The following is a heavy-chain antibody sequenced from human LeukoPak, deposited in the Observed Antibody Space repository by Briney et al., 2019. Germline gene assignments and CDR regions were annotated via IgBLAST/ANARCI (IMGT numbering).Heavy chain of an antibody. D-gene: IGHD3-3*01. J-gene: IGHJ4*02. CDR3: ASTPYYDFWSGSLYYFDY. CDR2: INPNSGGT. CDR1: GYTFTGYY. V-gene: IGHV1-2*02. Sequence: VSVKVSCKASGYTFTGYYMHWVRQAPGQGLEWMGWINPNSGGTNYAQKFQGRVTMTRDTSISTAYMELSRLRSDDTAVYYCASTPYYDFWSGSLYYFDYWGQGTLVTVSS.